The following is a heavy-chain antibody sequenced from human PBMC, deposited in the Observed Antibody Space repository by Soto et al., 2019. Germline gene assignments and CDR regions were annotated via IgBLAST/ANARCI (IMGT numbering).Heavy chain of an antibody. CDR3: ATDSPPVDY. CDR2: ISAYNGNT. CDR1: GYTFTSYG. V-gene: IGHV1-18*01. J-gene: IGHJ4*02. Sequence: QVQLVQSGAEVKKPGASVKVSCKASGYTFTSYGISWVRQAPGQGLEWMGWISAYNGNTKYAQKLQGRVTITTDTSTSTAYMELRRLRSHDTAVYYCATDSPPVDYWGQGTLVTVSS.